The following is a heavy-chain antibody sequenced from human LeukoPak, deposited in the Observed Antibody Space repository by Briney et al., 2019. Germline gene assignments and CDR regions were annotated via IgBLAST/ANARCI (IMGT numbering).Heavy chain of an antibody. Sequence: SETLSLTCTVSGGSISSSGYCWGRIRQPPGKGLEWIASIYYSGSTYYNPSLKSRVTISVDTSKNQLSLKLSSLTAADTAVYYCARHEYSGSYYGLSWFDPWGQGTLVTVSS. CDR2: IYYSGST. CDR1: GGSISSSGYC. V-gene: IGHV4-39*01. J-gene: IGHJ5*02. D-gene: IGHD1-26*01. CDR3: ARHEYSGSYYGLSWFDP.